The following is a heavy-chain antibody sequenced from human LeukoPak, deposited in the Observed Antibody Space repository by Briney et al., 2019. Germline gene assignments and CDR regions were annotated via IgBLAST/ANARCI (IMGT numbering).Heavy chain of an antibody. J-gene: IGHJ1*01. CDR3: ARDESISILWW. Sequence: ASVKVSCKASGYTFTNYYMHWVRQAPGQGLEWMGIISPSGGSTNYAQKFQGRVTMTKDTSTSTVYMELSSLRSEDTAVYYCARDESISILWWWGEGTLVTVSS. V-gene: IGHV1-46*01. CDR1: GYTFTNYY. CDR2: ISPSGGST. D-gene: IGHD2-21*01.